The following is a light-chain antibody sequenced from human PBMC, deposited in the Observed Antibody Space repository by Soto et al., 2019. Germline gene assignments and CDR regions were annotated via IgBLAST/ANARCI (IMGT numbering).Light chain of an antibody. Sequence: MTQSPATLSVSPGEGATLSCRASQSVSSNLAWYQQKPGKAPDLLIYTTTSLQSEVPSRFSGSGSETHFTLTITSLQPEDFATYFCQQTYSAPPWTFGPGTKVDIK. CDR2: TTT. CDR3: QQTYSAPPWT. J-gene: IGKJ1*01. CDR1: QSVSSN. V-gene: IGKV1-39*01.